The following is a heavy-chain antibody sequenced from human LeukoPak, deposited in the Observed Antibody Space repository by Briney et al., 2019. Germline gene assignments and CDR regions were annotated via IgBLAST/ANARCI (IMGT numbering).Heavy chain of an antibody. CDR3: ARGKTPGIAAAVDY. Sequence: ASVKVSCKASGYTFTGYYMHWVRQAPGQGLEWMGWINPNSGGTNYAQKFQGRVTMTRDTSISTACMELSRLRSDDTAVYYCARGKTPGIAAAVDYWGQGTLVTVSS. CDR1: GYTFTGYY. J-gene: IGHJ4*02. CDR2: INPNSGGT. V-gene: IGHV1-2*02. D-gene: IGHD6-13*01.